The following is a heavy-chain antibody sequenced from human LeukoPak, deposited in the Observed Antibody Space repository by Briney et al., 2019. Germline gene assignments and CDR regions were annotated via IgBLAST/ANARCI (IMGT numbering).Heavy chain of an antibody. CDR2: IYYSGST. CDR1: GGSISSYY. D-gene: IGHD3-22*01. Sequence: PSETLSLTCTVSGGSISSYYWSWVRQPPGKGLEWIGYIYYSGSTNYNPSLKSRVTISVDTSKNQFSLRLQSVTAADTAVYYCARDRSYYSDTGTDYWGQRALVTVSS. J-gene: IGHJ4*02. CDR3: ARDRSYYSDTGTDY. V-gene: IGHV4-59*12.